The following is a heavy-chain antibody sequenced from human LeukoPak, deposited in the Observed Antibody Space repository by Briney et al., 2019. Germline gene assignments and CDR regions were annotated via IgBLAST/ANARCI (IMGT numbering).Heavy chain of an antibody. V-gene: IGHV4-34*01. CDR1: GGSFSGYY. J-gene: IGHJ4*02. CDR3: ARVVRYYYDSSGYASKYYFDY. D-gene: IGHD3-22*01. Sequence: PSETLSLTCAVYGGSFSGYYWSWIRQPPGKGLEWIGEINHSGSTNYNPSLKSRVTISVDTSKNQFSLKLSSVTAAGTAVYYCARVVRYYYDSSGYASKYYFDYWGKGTLVTVSS. CDR2: INHSGST.